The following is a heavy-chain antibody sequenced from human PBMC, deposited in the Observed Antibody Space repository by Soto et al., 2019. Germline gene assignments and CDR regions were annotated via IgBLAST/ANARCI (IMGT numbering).Heavy chain of an antibody. CDR2: IWYEGSNK. CDR3: AREGRGVVVVAATNAFDI. D-gene: IGHD2-15*01. CDR1: GFTLSSYG. Sequence: GESLTLSCAASGFTLSSYGMHWVRQAPGKGVEWVAVIWYEGSNKYYADSVKGRFTSSRDKSKNTLYLQMDSLRAEDTAVYYCAREGRGVVVVAATNAFDIWGQGTMVTVSS. J-gene: IGHJ3*02. V-gene: IGHV3-33*08.